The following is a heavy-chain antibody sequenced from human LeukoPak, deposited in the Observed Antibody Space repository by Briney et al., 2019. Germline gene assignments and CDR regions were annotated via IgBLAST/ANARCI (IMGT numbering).Heavy chain of an antibody. CDR3: ARDRYYGSGGTYDY. CDR2: IYYSGST. D-gene: IGHD3-10*01. V-gene: IGHV4-59*01. Sequence: SETLSLTCTVSGGSISSYYWSWIRQPPGKGLEWIGYIYYSGSTNYNPSLKSRVTISVDTSKNQFSLKLSSVTAADTAVYYCARDRYYGSGGTYDYWGQGTLVTVSS. J-gene: IGHJ4*02. CDR1: GGSISSYY.